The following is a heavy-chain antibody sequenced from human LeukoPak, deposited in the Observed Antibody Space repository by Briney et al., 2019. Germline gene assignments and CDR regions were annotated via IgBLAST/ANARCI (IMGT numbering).Heavy chain of an antibody. CDR1: GGSISSGGYS. CDR3: ARDHGRPDGSLSD. Sequence: SETLSLTCAVSGGSISSGGYSWSWIRQPPGKGLEWIGYIYHSGSTYYNPSLKSRVTISVDRSKNQFSLKLSSVTAADTAVYYCARDHGRPDGSLSDWGQGTLVTVSS. CDR2: IYHSGST. V-gene: IGHV4-30-2*01. J-gene: IGHJ4*02. D-gene: IGHD5-24*01.